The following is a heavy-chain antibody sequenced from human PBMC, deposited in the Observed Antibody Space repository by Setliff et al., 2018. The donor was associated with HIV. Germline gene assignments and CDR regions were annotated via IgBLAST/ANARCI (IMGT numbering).Heavy chain of an antibody. CDR3: ARGLTDRGDAFDI. D-gene: IGHD7-27*01. J-gene: IGHJ3*02. CDR1: GGTFSSYA. V-gene: IGHV1-69*06. CDR2: IIPIFGTA. Sequence: GASVKVSCKASGGTFSSYAISWVRQAPGQGLEWMGRIIPIFGTANYAQKFQGRVTITADKSTSTAYMELSSLRSEDTAVYYCARGLTDRGDAFDIWGQGTMVTVSS.